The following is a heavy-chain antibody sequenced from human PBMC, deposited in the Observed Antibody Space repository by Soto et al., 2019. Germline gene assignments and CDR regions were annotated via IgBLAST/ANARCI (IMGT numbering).Heavy chain of an antibody. CDR1: GFTFSSYA. Sequence: EVQLLESGGGLVQPGGSLRLSCAASGFTFSSYAMNWVRQAPGKGLEWVSAISGSDATTHFADSVKGRFTISRDNSKNAMYLQMNRLSAEDTDVYYCARDRSYYGSSGSYAPPYWGQGTLFTVSS. CDR3: ARDRSYYGSSGSYAPPY. D-gene: IGHD3-22*01. V-gene: IGHV3-23*01. CDR2: ISGSDATT. J-gene: IGHJ4*02.